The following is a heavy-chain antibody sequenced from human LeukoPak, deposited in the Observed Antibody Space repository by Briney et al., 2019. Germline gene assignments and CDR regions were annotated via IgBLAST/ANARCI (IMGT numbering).Heavy chain of an antibody. D-gene: IGHD3-10*01. J-gene: IGHJ4*02. V-gene: IGHV3-21*01. CDR2: ISSTGTYM. CDR3: ARDYHYYGSGSFDY. Sequence: GGSLRLSCAASGFTFSSYSMNWVRQAPGKGLEWVSSISSTGTYMYYADSVKGRFTISRDNAKNSLYLQMNSLRAEDTAVYYCARDYHYYGSGSFDYWGQGTLVTVSS. CDR1: GFTFSSYS.